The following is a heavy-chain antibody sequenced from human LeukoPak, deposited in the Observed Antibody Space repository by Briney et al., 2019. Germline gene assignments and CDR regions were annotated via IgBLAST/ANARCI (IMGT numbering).Heavy chain of an antibody. CDR3: ARDSTYYYDSGSSGPHYFDN. V-gene: IGHV3-30*01. D-gene: IGHD3-10*01. CDR1: GITFSNYA. Sequence: GRSLRLSCEASGITFSNYAMHWVRQAPGKGLEWVSIISSGGVYEYYADSVKGRFTISRDNSKNTLYLQLNSLRPEDTAVYYCARDSTYYYDSGSSGPHYFDNWGQGTLVTVSS. CDR2: ISSGGVYE. J-gene: IGHJ4*02.